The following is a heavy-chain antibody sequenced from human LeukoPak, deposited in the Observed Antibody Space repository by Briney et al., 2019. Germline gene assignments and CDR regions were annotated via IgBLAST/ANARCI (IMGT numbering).Heavy chain of an antibody. CDR1: GFTFSDYY. CDR3: AKDYDSSGYYYEGADY. V-gene: IGHV3-23*01. J-gene: IGHJ4*02. D-gene: IGHD3-22*01. Sequence: PGGSLRLSCAASGFTFSDYYMSWIRQAPGKGLEWVSAISGSGGSTYYADSVKGRFTISRDNSKNTLYLQMNSLRAEDTAVYYCAKDYDSSGYYYEGADYWGQGTLVTVSS. CDR2: ISGSGGST.